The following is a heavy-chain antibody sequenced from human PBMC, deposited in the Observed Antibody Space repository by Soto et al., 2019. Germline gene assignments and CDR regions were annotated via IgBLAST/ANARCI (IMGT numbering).Heavy chain of an antibody. CDR1: GGTFSSYA. CDR2: IIPIFGTA. D-gene: IGHD2-21*02. V-gene: IGHV1-69*13. Sequence: ASVKVSCKASGGTFSSYAISWLRQAPGQGLEWMGGIIPIFGTANYAQKFQGRVTITADESTSTAYMELSSLRSEDTAVYYCARVGCGGDCFDAFDIWGQGTMVT. CDR3: ARVGCGGDCFDAFDI. J-gene: IGHJ3*02.